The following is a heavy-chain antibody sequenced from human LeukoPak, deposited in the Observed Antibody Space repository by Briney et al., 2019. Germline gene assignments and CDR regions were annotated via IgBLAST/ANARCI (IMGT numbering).Heavy chain of an antibody. J-gene: IGHJ3*02. CDR1: GGSISTGGYY. CDR3: ARGEYDNTGLDAFDI. CDR2: MYHSGNS. Sequence: SETLSLTCTVSGGSISTGGYYWSWIRQPPGKGLEWIGYMYHSGNSYYNPSLKSRVTISVDRSKNQFSLKLSSVTAADTAVYYCARGEYDNTGLDAFDIWGQGTMVTVSS. V-gene: IGHV4-30-2*01. D-gene: IGHD2/OR15-2a*01.